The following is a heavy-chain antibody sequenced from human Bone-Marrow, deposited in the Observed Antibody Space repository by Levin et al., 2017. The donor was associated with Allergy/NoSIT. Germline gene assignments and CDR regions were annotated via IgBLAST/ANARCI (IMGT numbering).Heavy chain of an antibody. CDR2: ISYDGYNK. J-gene: IGHJ4*02. D-gene: IGHD5-18*01. Sequence: PGGSLRLSCAASGFTFSNYAFHWVRQAPGKGLEWVAIISYDGYNKDYTDSVKGRFTISRDNFNKTLYLQMSSVTTDDTAVYYCATSGPRGYTYVDWGQGTLVTVSS. CDR1: GFTFSNYA. CDR3: ATSGPRGYTYVD. V-gene: IGHV3-30-3*01.